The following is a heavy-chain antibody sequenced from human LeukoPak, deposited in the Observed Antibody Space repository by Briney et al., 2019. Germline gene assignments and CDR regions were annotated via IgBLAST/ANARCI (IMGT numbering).Heavy chain of an antibody. Sequence: GRSLRLSCAASGFTFSSYAMHWVRQAPGKGLEWVAVISYDGSNKYCADSVKGRFTISRDNSKNTLYLQMNSLRAEDTAVYYCARDIPAMYSSSWTLDYWGQGTLVTVSS. D-gene: IGHD6-13*01. CDR3: ARDIPAMYSSSWTLDY. V-gene: IGHV3-30-3*01. J-gene: IGHJ4*02. CDR1: GFTFSSYA. CDR2: ISYDGSNK.